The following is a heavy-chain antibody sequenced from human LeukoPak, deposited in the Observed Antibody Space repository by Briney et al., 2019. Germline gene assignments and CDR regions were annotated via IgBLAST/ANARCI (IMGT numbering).Heavy chain of an antibody. D-gene: IGHD3-22*01. V-gene: IGHV3-48*01. J-gene: IGHJ6*03. Sequence: GGSLRLSCAASGFTFSSYSMNWVRQAPGKGLEWVSSISSSSSTIYYADSVKGRFTISRDNAKNSLYLQMNSLRAEDTAVYYCAVVVEYYYYMDVWGKGTTVTVSS. CDR3: AVVVEYYYYMDV. CDR1: GFTFSSYS. CDR2: ISSSSSTI.